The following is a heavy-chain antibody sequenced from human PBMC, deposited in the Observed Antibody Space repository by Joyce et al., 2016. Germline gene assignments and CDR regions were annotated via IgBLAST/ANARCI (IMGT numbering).Heavy chain of an antibody. D-gene: IGHD3-22*01. V-gene: IGHV1-18*01. CDR2: IGAYSGNT. CDR3: ARDSFDYYDSSGYCHSLF. J-gene: IGHJ4*02. CDR1: GYTFTNYG. Sequence: QVHLVQSGAEVKKPRASVKVSCKASGYTFTNYGISWVRQAPGQGLEWMGWIGAYSGNTNYAQRLQGRVTMTTDTSTSTAYMELRSLRSDDTAVYYCARDSFDYYDSSGYCHSLFWGQGTLVTVSS.